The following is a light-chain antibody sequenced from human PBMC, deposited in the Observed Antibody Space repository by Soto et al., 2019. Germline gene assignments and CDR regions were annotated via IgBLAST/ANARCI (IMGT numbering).Light chain of an antibody. Sequence: EIVLTQSPGTLSLSPGERATLSCRASQSVSSNDLAWYQQKPGQAPRLLIYGASSRATGIPDRLSGSGSATDFTLTISRLEPEDFAVYYCQQYGSSPYTFGQGTKVEIK. V-gene: IGKV3-20*01. J-gene: IGKJ2*01. CDR2: GAS. CDR1: QSVSSND. CDR3: QQYGSSPYT.